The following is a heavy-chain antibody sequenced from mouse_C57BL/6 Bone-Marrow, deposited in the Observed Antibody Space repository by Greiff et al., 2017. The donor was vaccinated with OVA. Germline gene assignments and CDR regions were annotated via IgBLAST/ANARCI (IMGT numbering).Heavy chain of an antibody. J-gene: IGHJ3*01. Sequence: VHVKQSGAELARPGASVKMSCKTSGYKFTSYWMHWVKQRPGQGLEWIGAIYPGNSDTSYNQKFKGKAKLTAVTSASTAYMELSSLTNEDSAVYYCTPITTVAPFAYWGQGTLVTVSA. D-gene: IGHD1-1*01. CDR2: IYPGNSDT. CDR1: GYKFTSYW. CDR3: TPITTVAPFAY. V-gene: IGHV1-5*01.